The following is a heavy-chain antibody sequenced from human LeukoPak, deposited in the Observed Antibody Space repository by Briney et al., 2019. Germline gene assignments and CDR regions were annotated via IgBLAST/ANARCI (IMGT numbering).Heavy chain of an antibody. D-gene: IGHD1-26*01. J-gene: IGHJ4*02. CDR1: GGSISSSNW. CDR3: VRNIVGANAFDY. CDR2: FYHGGNT. Sequence: PSGTLSLTCAVSGGSISSSNWWSWVGQPPGKGLEWIGEFYHGGNTNYNPSLKSRVTISVDKSKNQFSLKLSSVTAADTAVYYCVRNIVGANAFDYWGQGTLVTVSS. V-gene: IGHV4-4*02.